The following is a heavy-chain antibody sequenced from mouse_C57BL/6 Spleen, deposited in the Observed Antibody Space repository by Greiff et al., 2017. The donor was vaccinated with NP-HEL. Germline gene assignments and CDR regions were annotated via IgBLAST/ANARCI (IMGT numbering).Heavy chain of an antibody. D-gene: IGHD1-1*01. V-gene: IGHV3-8*01. J-gene: IGHJ4*01. CDR1: GYSITSDY. Sequence: VQLKEPGPGLAKPSQTLSLTCSVTGYSITSDYWNWIRKFPGNKLEYMGYISYSGSTYYNPSLKSRISITRDTSKNQYYLQLNSVTTEDTATYYCARTIDYGSSYDAMDYWGQGTSVTVSS. CDR2: ISYSGST. CDR3: ARTIDYGSSYDAMDY.